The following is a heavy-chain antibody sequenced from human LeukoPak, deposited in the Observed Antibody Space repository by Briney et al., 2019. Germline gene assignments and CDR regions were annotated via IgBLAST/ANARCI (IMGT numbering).Heavy chain of an antibody. D-gene: IGHD3-22*01. J-gene: IGHJ4*02. CDR2: ISSSSSYI. Sequence: GGTLRLSCAASGFTFSSHGMSWVRQAPGKGLEWVSSISSSSSYIYYADSVRGRFTISRDNAKNSLYLQMNSLRAEDTAVYYCARRHYYDSSGYYLMDYWGQGTLVTVSS. V-gene: IGHV3-21*01. CDR3: ARRHYYDSSGYYLMDY. CDR1: GFTFSSHG.